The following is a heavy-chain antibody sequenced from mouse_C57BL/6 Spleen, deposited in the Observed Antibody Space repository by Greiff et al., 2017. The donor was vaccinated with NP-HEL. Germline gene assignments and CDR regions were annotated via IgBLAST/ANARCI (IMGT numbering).Heavy chain of an antibody. V-gene: IGHV5-4*01. CDR1: GFTFSSYA. CDR2: ISDGGSYT. J-gene: IGHJ3*01. D-gene: IGHD1-1*01. Sequence: EVKVVESGGGLVKPGGSLKLSCAASGFTFSSYAMSWVRQTPEKRLEWVATISDGGSYTYYPDNVKGRFTISRDNAKNNLYLQMSHLKSEDTAMYYCARDPHYYGSSAWFAYWGQGTLVTVSA. CDR3: ARDPHYYGSSAWFAY.